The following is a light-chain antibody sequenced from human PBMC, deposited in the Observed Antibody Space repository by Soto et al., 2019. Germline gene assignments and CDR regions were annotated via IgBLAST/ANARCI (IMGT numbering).Light chain of an antibody. CDR1: HNDVGHENF. Sequence: QSALAQPASVSGSPGQSITISCTGTHNDVGHENFVSWYQQHPDKVPKLIIYDVTRRASGISSRFSASKSGNTAYLAISGLQADDVADYYSCTYGSYTPRFYVF. V-gene: IGLV2-14*03. CDR2: DVT. CDR3: CTYGSYTPRFYV. J-gene: IGLJ1*01.